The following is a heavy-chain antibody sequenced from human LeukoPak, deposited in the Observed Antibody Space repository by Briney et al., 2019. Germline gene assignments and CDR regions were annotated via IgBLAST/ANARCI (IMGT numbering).Heavy chain of an antibody. CDR2: IYYSGST. J-gene: IGHJ4*02. Sequence: SETLSLTCTVSGGSISSSSYYWGWIRQPPGKGLEWIGSIYYSGSTYYNPSLKSRVTISVDTSKNQFSLKLSSVTAADTAVYYCASLGTVTALDYWGQGTLVTVSS. D-gene: IGHD4-17*01. CDR1: GGSISSSSYY. V-gene: IGHV4-39*01. CDR3: ASLGTVTALDY.